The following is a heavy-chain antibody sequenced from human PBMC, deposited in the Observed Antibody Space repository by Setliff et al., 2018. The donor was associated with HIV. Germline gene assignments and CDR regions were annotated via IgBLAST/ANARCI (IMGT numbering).Heavy chain of an antibody. CDR3: AKVKVPTTDLYFLDY. Sequence: GGSLRLSCAASGFTFSSYGMHWVRQAPGKGLEWVAFIRYDGSNKYYADSVKGRFTISRDNSKNTLYLQMNSLRAEDTAVYYCAKVKVPTTDLYFLDYWGQGTPVTVSS. J-gene: IGHJ4*02. V-gene: IGHV3-30*02. CDR1: GFTFSSYG. CDR2: IRYDGSNK. D-gene: IGHD1-1*01.